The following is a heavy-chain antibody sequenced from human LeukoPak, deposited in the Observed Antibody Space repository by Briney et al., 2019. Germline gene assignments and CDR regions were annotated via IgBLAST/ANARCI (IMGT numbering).Heavy chain of an antibody. CDR3: ATVPYSNYAGWFDP. V-gene: IGHV1-69*13. Sequence: SVKVSCKASGGTFSSYAISWVRQAPGQGLEWMGGIIPIFGTANYAQKFQGRVTITADEFTSTAYMELSSLRYEYTAVYYCATVPYSNYAGWFDPWGQGTLVTVSS. D-gene: IGHD4-11*01. CDR2: IIPIFGTA. CDR1: GGTFSSYA. J-gene: IGHJ5*02.